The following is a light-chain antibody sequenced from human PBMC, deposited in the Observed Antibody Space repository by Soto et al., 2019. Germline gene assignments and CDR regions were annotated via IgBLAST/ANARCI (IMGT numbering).Light chain of an antibody. CDR2: GAS. CDR3: QQYNDWPI. CDR1: QSVSSN. V-gene: IGKV3-15*01. Sequence: EIVMTQSPGTLSVSPGERATLSCRASQSVSSNLAWYQQKPGQAPRLLIHGASTRATGVPARFSGSGSGTEFTLTISSLQSEDFAVYYCQQYNDWPIFGQGTRLEIK. J-gene: IGKJ5*01.